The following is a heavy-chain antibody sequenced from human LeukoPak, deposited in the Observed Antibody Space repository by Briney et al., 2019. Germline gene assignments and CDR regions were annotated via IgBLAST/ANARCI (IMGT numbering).Heavy chain of an antibody. CDR2: MNPNSGNT. CDR3: ARVPGYSYGFDY. V-gene: IGHV1-8*02. J-gene: IGHJ4*02. D-gene: IGHD5-18*01. Sequence: GASVKVSCKASGGTFSSYAISWVRQATGQGLEWMGWMNPNSGNTGYAQKFQGRVTMTRNTSISTAYMELSSLRSEDTAVYYCARVPGYSYGFDYWGQGTLVTVSS. CDR1: GGTFSSYA.